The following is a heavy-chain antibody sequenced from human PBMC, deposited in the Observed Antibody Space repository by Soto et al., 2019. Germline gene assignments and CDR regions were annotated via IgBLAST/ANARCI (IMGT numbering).Heavy chain of an antibody. J-gene: IGHJ4*02. CDR1: GYTFTSYD. Sequence: ASVKVSCKASGYTFTSYDINWVRQAAGHGLEWMGWMDPKSGYTDYAQKFQGRVTMTRDTSISTAYMELSSLRSEDTAVYYCARGRGWRDNWGQGTLVTVSS. CDR3: ARGRGWRDN. D-gene: IGHD6-19*01. V-gene: IGHV1-8*01. CDR2: MDPKSGYT.